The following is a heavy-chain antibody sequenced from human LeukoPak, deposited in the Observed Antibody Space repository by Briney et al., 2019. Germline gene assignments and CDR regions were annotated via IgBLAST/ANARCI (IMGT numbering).Heavy chain of an antibody. Sequence: GASVKVSCKASGGTFSSYAISWVRQAPGQGLEWMGGIIPIFGTANYAQKFQGRVTITTDESTSTAYMELSSPRSEDTAVYYCARGRVDTAMVTPSDYYYYYMDVWGKGTTVTVSS. V-gene: IGHV1-69*05. D-gene: IGHD5-18*01. CDR1: GGTFSSYA. CDR2: IIPIFGTA. CDR3: ARGRVDTAMVTPSDYYYYYMDV. J-gene: IGHJ6*03.